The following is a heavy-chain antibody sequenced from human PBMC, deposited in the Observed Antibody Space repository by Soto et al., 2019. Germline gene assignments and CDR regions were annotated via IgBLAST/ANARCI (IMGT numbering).Heavy chain of an antibody. D-gene: IGHD3-22*01. CDR2: INQHGRQK. V-gene: IGHV3-7*01. CDR1: GFIFTSYW. CDR3: ARGGDTSGSWPRY. Sequence: EVQLVESGGDLVQPGGSLRLSCAASGFIFTSYWMTWVRQAPGKGLEWVANINQHGRQKYYVDSVKGRFTISRDNAKNSLYLQMNSLKVEDTAMYYCARGGDTSGSWPRYWGQGTLVTVSS. J-gene: IGHJ4*02.